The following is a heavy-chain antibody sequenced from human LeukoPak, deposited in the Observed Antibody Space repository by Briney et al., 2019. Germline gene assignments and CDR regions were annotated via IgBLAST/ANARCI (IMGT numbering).Heavy chain of an antibody. D-gene: IGHD2-2*01. Sequence: PSETLSLTCTVSGGSISSYYWSWIRQPPGKGLXXXXXXXXXGSTNYNPSLKSRVTISVDTSKNQFSLKLSSVTAADTAVYYCARAYGVVPAAITQSDAFDIWGQGTMVTVSS. J-gene: IGHJ3*02. CDR2: XXXXGST. CDR1: GGSISSYY. V-gene: IGHV4-59*01. CDR3: ARAYGVVPAAITQSDAFDI.